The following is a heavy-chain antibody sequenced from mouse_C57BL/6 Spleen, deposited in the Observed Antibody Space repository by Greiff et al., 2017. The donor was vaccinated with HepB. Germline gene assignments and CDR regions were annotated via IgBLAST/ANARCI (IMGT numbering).Heavy chain of an antibody. CDR3: ARETDPYYFDY. Sequence: EVQRVESEGGLVQPGSSMKLSCTASGFTFSDYYMAWVRQVPEKGLEWVANINYDGSSTYYLDSLKSRFIISRDNAKNILYLQMSSLKSEDTATYYCARETDPYYFDYWGQGTTLTVSS. V-gene: IGHV5-16*01. J-gene: IGHJ2*01. CDR1: GFTFSDYY. CDR2: INYDGSST. D-gene: IGHD4-1*01.